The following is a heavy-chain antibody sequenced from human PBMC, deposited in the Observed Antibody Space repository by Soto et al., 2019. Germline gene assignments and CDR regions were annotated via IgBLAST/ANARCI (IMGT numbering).Heavy chain of an antibody. CDR1: GYSFHNFC. J-gene: IGHJ4*02. D-gene: IGHD1-26*01. CDR3: ARGPPSGSFSLTPRY. Sequence: QVQLVQSGPEVKKPWASVKVSCKASGYSFHNFCIIWVRQAPGQGLEWMGWISGQIAKTNYAQKFQGKVTMTTDTSTSTAYMELNTLTSDDTAMYYCARGPPSGSFSLTPRYWGQGTLVTVSS. V-gene: IGHV1-18*04. CDR2: ISGQIAKT.